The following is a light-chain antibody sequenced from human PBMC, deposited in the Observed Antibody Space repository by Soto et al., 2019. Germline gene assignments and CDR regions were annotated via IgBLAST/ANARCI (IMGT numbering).Light chain of an antibody. CDR2: GAS. J-gene: IGKJ4*01. CDR1: QSVSSSF. CDR3: QQYGSSPLT. Sequence: EIVLTQSPGTLSLSPGERATLSCRASQSVSSSFLAWYQQKPGQAPRLLIYGASSRATGIPDRFSGSGSGTDFTLTINSLEPEDVAVYYCQQYGSSPLTFGGATKVEIK. V-gene: IGKV3-20*01.